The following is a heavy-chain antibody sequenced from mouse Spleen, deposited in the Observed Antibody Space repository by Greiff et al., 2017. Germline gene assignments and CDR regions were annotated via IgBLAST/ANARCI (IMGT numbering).Heavy chain of an antibody. J-gene: IGHJ2*01. CDR2: IYPGDGDT. V-gene: IGHV1-82*01. Sequence: QVQLKQSGPELVKPGASVKISCKASGYAFSSSWMNWVKQRPGKGLEWIGRIYPGDGDTNYNGKFKGKATLTADKSSSTAYMQLSSLTSEDSAVYFCARGTAQATPFDYWGQGTTLTVSS. D-gene: IGHD3-2*02. CDR3: ARGTAQATPFDY. CDR1: GYAFSSSW.